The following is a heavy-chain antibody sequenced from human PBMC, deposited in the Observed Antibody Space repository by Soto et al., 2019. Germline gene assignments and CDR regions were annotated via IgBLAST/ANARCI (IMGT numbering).Heavy chain of an antibody. J-gene: IGHJ6*02. V-gene: IGHV3-64*01. CDR3: ARDRYSYYDFWSGSLPYYYYGMDV. Sequence: PGGSLRLSCAASGFTFSSYAMHWVRQAPGKGLEYVSAISSNGGSTYYANSVKGRFTISRDNSKNTLYLQMGSLRAEDMAVYYCARDRYSYYDFWSGSLPYYYYGMDVWGQGTTVTVSS. CDR2: ISSNGGST. CDR1: GFTFSSYA. D-gene: IGHD3-3*01.